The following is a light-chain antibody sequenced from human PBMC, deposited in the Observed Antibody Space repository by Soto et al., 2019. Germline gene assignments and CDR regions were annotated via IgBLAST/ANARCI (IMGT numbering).Light chain of an antibody. CDR1: QSVSSSY. V-gene: IGKV3-20*01. CDR3: QQYRSSLFT. CDR2: GAS. Sequence: EIVLTQSPGTLSLSPGERATLSCRASQSVSSSYLAWYQQKPGQAPRLLIYGASSRATCIPDRFSGSGSGTDFTLTISRLEPEDFAVYYCQQYRSSLFTFGAGTKVYIK. J-gene: IGKJ3*01.